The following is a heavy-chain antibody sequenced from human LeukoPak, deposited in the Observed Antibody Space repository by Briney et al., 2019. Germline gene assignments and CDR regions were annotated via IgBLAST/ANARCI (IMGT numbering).Heavy chain of an antibody. J-gene: IGHJ6*03. Sequence: PSETLSLTCTVSGGSIGTYYWSWIRQSPGKGLEWIGYIYVTGSTRYNPYLQSRVTISVDTSRNQFLLKMSSVTAADTAVYYCARHIGGGIEDMDVWGKGTKVTVSS. D-gene: IGHD3-16*02. CDR3: ARHIGGGIEDMDV. CDR2: IYVTGST. V-gene: IGHV4-59*08. CDR1: GGSIGTYY.